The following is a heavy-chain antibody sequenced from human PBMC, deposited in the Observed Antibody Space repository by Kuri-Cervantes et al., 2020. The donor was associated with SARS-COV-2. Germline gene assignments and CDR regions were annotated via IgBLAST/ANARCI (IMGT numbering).Heavy chain of an antibody. Sequence: ASVKVSCKASGYIFTGYYMHWVRQAPGQGLEWMGWINPNSGGTNYAQKFQGRVTMTRDTSISTAYMELSRLRSDDTAVYYCARGNGSGSGGWFDPWGQGTLVTDSS. D-gene: IGHD3-10*01. J-gene: IGHJ5*02. V-gene: IGHV1-2*02. CDR1: GYIFTGYY. CDR3: ARGNGSGSGGWFDP. CDR2: INPNSGGT.